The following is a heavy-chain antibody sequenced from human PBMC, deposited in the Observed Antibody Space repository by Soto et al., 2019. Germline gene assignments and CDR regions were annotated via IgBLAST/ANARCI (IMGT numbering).Heavy chain of an antibody. J-gene: IGHJ4*02. CDR2: ITGSGDST. CDR1: GFTFSNFP. CDR3: AKIPTVTTWAY. V-gene: IGHV3-23*01. D-gene: IGHD4-17*01. Sequence: PGGSLRLSCAASGFTFSNFPMAWVRQAPGKGLEWVSSITGSGDSTCYADSVKGRFTISRDNSKNTLYVQMNSLRAEDTAVYYCAKIPTVTTWAYWGQGTLVTVSS.